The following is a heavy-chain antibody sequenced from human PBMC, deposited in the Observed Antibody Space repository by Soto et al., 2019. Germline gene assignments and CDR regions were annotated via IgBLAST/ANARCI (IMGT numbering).Heavy chain of an antibody. Sequence: QVQPVQSGAEVKKPGSSVKVSCKASGGTFSSYAISWVRQAPGQGLEWMGGIIPIFGTANYAQKFEGRVTITADESTSTAYMGLRSLRSEDTAVYYCALVVFGLVPRGPYADYGMDVWGQGTTVTVSS. CDR3: ALVVFGLVPRGPYADYGMDV. J-gene: IGHJ6*02. V-gene: IGHV1-69*01. CDR2: IIPIFGTA. D-gene: IGHD3-3*01. CDR1: GGTFSSYA.